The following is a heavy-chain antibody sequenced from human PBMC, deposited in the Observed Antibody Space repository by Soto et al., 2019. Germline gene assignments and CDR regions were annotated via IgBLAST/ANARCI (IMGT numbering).Heavy chain of an antibody. CDR3: ARVVQLHYYDGSGYYFDY. CDR1: GGSISSGGYY. D-gene: IGHD3-22*01. J-gene: IGHJ4*02. V-gene: IGHV4-31*03. Sequence: SETLSLTCTVSGGSISSGGYYWSWIRQHPGKGLEWIGYIYYSGSTYYNPSLKSRVTISVDTSKNQFSLKLSSVTAADTAVYYCARVVQLHYYDGSGYYFDYWGQGTLVTVSS. CDR2: IYYSGST.